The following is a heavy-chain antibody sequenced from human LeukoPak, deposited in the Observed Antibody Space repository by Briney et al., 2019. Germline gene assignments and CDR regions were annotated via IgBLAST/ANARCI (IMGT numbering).Heavy chain of an antibody. J-gene: IGHJ6*02. CDR1: GFTFSSYA. CDR3: ARVIYYGSGSYLDYYYGMDV. Sequence: PGGSLRLSCAASGFTFSSYAMSWVRQAPGKGLEWVSAISGSGGSTYYADSVKGRFTISRDNSKNTLYLQMNSLRAEDTAVYYCARVIYYGSGSYLDYYYGMDVWGQGTTVTVSS. V-gene: IGHV3-23*01. CDR2: ISGSGGST. D-gene: IGHD3-10*01.